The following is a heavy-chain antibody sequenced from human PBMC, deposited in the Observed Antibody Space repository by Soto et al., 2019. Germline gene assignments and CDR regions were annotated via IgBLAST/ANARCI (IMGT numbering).Heavy chain of an antibody. CDR2: IYYSGST. D-gene: IGHD2-21*02. Sequence: QVQLQESGPGLVKPSQTPSLTCTVSGVSISSGGDYWSWIRQHPGKGLEWIGYIYYSGSTYYNPSLRSRVTISVDTSKNQFSLKLSSVTAADTAVYYCASLCGGDCYNAFDIWGQGKIVTVSS. V-gene: IGHV4-31*03. CDR1: GVSISSGGDY. CDR3: ASLCGGDCYNAFDI. J-gene: IGHJ3*02.